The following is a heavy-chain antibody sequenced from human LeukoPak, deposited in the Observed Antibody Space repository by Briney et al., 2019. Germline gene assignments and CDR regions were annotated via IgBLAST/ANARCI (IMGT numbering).Heavy chain of an antibody. CDR3: ARGGINSSPLWGIDY. CDR2: IKQDGSEK. Sequence: GGSLRLSCAASGFTFSSYWMSWVHQAPGKGLEWVANIKQDGSEKYYVDSVKGRFTISRDNAKDSLYLQMSSLRAEDTAVYYCARGGINSSPLWGIDYWGQGTLVTVSS. V-gene: IGHV3-7*01. J-gene: IGHJ4*02. CDR1: GFTFSSYW. D-gene: IGHD6-13*01.